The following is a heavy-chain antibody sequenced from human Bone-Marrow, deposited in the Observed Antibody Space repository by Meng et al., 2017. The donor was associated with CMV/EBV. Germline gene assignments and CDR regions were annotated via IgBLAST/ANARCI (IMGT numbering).Heavy chain of an antibody. J-gene: IGHJ5*02. Sequence: ASVKVSCKASGYTFTGYYMHWVRQAPGQGLEWMGWINPNSGGTNYPQKFQGRVTMTRDTSISTAYMELSRLRSDETAVYYCARDRFVTIFGRWFDPWGQGTLVTVAS. V-gene: IGHV1-2*02. D-gene: IGHD3-3*01. CDR3: ARDRFVTIFGRWFDP. CDR2: INPNSGGT. CDR1: GYTFTGYY.